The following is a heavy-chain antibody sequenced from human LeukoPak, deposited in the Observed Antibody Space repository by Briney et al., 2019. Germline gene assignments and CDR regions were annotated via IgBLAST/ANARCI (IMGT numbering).Heavy chain of an antibody. J-gene: IGHJ4*02. Sequence: GGSLRLSCAASGFTFSDFGMNWVRQAPGKGLEWVAVISYDGSNKYYADSVKGRFTISRDNSKNTLYLQMNSLRAEDTAVYYCARAPPRFLEWLLLDYWGQGTLVTVSS. CDR2: ISYDGSNK. V-gene: IGHV3-30*03. D-gene: IGHD3-3*01. CDR1: GFTFSDFG. CDR3: ARAPPRFLEWLLLDY.